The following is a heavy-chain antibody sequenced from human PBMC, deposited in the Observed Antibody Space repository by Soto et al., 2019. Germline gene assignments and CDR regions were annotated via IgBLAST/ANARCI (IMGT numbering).Heavy chain of an antibody. Sequence: GGSLRLSCAASGFTFDDYAMHWVRQAPGKGLEWVSGISWNSGSIGYADSVKGRFTISRDNAKNSLYLQMNSLRAEDTALYYCAKSVQQLVLSYAFDIWGQGTMVTVSS. V-gene: IGHV3-9*01. CDR1: GFTFDDYA. CDR2: ISWNSGSI. J-gene: IGHJ3*02. D-gene: IGHD6-6*01. CDR3: AKSVQQLVLSYAFDI.